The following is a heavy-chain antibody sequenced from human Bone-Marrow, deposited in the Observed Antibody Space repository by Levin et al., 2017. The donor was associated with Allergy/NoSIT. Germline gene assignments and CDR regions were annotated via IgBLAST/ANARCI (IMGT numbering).Heavy chain of an antibody. Sequence: GGSLRLSCAASGFTFSSYSMNWVRQAPGKGLEWVSSISSSSSYIYYADSVKGRFTISRDNAKNSLYLQMNSLRAEDTAVYYCARDWAGGGMDVWGQGTTVTVSS. V-gene: IGHV3-21*01. CDR1: GFTFSSYS. CDR2: ISSSSSYI. D-gene: IGHD3-16*01. CDR3: ARDWAGGGMDV. J-gene: IGHJ6*02.